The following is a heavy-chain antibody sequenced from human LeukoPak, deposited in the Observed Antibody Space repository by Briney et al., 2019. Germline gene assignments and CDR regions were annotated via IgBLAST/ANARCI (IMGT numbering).Heavy chain of an antibody. V-gene: IGHV3-69-1*01. CDR2: ISSGSTI. CDR3: ARASAMVTYDAFDI. D-gene: IGHD5-18*01. J-gene: IGHJ3*02. CDR1: GFTVTSKH. Sequence: GGSLRLSCAASGFTVTSKHMNWVRQAPGKGLEWVSYISSGSTIYYADSVKGRFTISRDNAKNSLYLQMNSLRAEDTAVYYCARASAMVTYDAFDIWGQGTMVTVSS.